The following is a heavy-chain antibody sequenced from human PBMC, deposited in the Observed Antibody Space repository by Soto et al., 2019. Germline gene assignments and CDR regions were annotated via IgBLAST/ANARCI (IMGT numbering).Heavy chain of an antibody. D-gene: IGHD3-22*01. Sequence: GESLKISFKTSGYNFTANWIAWVRQVPGKGLEYMGRIDPDDSYSNYSPSFEGHVTLSVDKSVNTAFLQWSSLKASDTAMYYCARLYETSNYYFLAWFDPWGQGTLVTVSS. J-gene: IGHJ5*02. CDR3: ARLYETSNYYFLAWFDP. CDR2: IDPDDSYS. V-gene: IGHV5-10-1*01. CDR1: GYNFTANW.